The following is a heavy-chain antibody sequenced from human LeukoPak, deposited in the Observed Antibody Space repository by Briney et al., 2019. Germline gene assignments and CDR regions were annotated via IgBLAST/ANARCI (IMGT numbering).Heavy chain of an antibody. J-gene: IGHJ4*02. Sequence: GASVKVSCKASGYTFTGYAMHWVRRAPGEGLEWMGWIDPDSGGTNYAQKFQGRVTMTRDTSIRTAYMELNNLTSDDTALYYCASDPKLGYWGQGTLVTVSS. D-gene: IGHD7-27*01. CDR3: ASDPKLGY. CDR1: GYTFTGYA. V-gene: IGHV1-2*02. CDR2: IDPDSGGT.